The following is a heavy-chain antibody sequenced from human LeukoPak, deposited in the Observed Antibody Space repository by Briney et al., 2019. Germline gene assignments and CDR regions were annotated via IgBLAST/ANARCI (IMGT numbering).Heavy chain of an antibody. V-gene: IGHV3-7*01. J-gene: IGHJ4*02. CDR1: GFSLSGYW. D-gene: IGHD2/OR15-2a*01. CDR2: IGKDGSWI. CDR3: ARDLDFYATDY. Sequence: GSLRLSCTAFGFSLSGYWMSWVRQAPGQGLEWVANIGKDGSWIHYADSVKGRFTISRDNAKNSLSLQMNSLRADDTAIYYCARDLDFYATDYWGQGTLVTVSS.